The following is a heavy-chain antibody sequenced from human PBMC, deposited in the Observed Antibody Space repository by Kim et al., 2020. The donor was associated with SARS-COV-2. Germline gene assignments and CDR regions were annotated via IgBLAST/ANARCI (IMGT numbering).Heavy chain of an antibody. CDR1: GFTFSSYW. CDR2: IKSDGSST. Sequence: GGSLRLSCAASGFTFSSYWMHWVRQAAGKGLVWVSRIKSDGSSTTYADSVKGRFTVSRDNAKNTLYLQMNSLRAEDTAVYYCARELYGDYGSDYWGQGTVVTVSS. CDR3: ARELYGDYGSDY. J-gene: IGHJ4*02. D-gene: IGHD4-17*01. V-gene: IGHV3-74*01.